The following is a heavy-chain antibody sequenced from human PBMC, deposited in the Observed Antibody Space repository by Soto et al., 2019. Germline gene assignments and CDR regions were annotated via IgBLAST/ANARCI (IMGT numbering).Heavy chain of an antibody. V-gene: IGHV3-48*01. CDR3: ASPLATVVTRTTGFDY. CDR1: GFTFSSYS. J-gene: IGHJ4*01. Sequence: GGSLRLSCAASGFTFSSYSMNWVRQAPGKGLEWASYISSSSSTIYYADSVKGRFTISRDNAKNSLYLQMNSLRAEDTAVYYCASPLATVVTRTTGFDYWGHGTLVTVSS. CDR2: ISSSSSTI. D-gene: IGHD2-21*02.